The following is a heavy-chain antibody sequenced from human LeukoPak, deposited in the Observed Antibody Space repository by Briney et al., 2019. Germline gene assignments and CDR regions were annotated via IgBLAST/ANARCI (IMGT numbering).Heavy chain of an antibody. CDR2: INHNGST. D-gene: IGHD2-2*01. Sequence: SETLSLTCAVYGGSFSGYYWSWIRQPPGKGLEWIGEINHNGSTNYNPSLKSRVTISVDTSKNQFSLKLSSVTAADTAVYYCASSFRSTSRKFDYWGQGTLVTVSS. CDR1: GGSFSGYY. V-gene: IGHV4-34*01. CDR3: ASSFRSTSRKFDY. J-gene: IGHJ4*02.